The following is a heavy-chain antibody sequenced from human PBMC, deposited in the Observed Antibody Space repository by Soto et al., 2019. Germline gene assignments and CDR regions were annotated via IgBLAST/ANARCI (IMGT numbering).Heavy chain of an antibody. D-gene: IGHD3-22*01. CDR3: AKAPDSSGYRPLDY. CDR2: ISYDGSNK. CDR1: GFTFSSYG. J-gene: IGHJ4*02. Sequence: HPGGSLRLSCAASGFTFSSYGMHWVRQAPGKGLEWVAVISYDGSNKYYADSVKGRFTISRDNSKNTLYLQMNSLRAEDTAEYYCAKAPDSSGYRPLDYWGQGTLVTVSS. V-gene: IGHV3-30*18.